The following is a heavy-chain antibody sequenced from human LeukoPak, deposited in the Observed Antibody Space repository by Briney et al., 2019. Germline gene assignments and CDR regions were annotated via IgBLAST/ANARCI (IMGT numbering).Heavy chain of an antibody. CDR1: GFTFDDYA. V-gene: IGHV3-9*01. D-gene: IGHD3-10*01. J-gene: IGHJ4*02. Sequence: GGSLRLSCAASGFTFDDYAMHWVRQAPGKGLEWVSGISWNSGSIGYADSVKGRFTISRDNAKNSLYLQMNSLRAEDTAVYYCAVWFGADWGQGTLVTVSS. CDR3: AVWFGAD. CDR2: ISWNSGSI.